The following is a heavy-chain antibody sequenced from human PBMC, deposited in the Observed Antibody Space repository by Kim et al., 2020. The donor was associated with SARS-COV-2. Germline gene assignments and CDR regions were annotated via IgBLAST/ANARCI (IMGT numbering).Heavy chain of an antibody. CDR2: INHSGST. Sequence: SETLSLTCAVYGGSFSGYYWSWIRQPPGKGLEWIGEINHSGSTNYNPSLKSRVTISVDTSKNQFSLKLSSVTAADTAVYYCARAVLGDSSGYYFDYWGQG. D-gene: IGHD3-22*01. CDR1: GGSFSGYY. CDR3: ARAVLGDSSGYYFDY. V-gene: IGHV4-34*01. J-gene: IGHJ4*02.